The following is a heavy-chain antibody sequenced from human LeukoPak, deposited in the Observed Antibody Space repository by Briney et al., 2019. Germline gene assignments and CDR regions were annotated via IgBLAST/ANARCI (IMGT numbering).Heavy chain of an antibody. CDR1: GFTFSSYG. CDR2: ISGSGGST. J-gene: IGHJ4*02. D-gene: IGHD3-22*01. CDR3: AKATYYYDSSGDY. Sequence: PGGSLRLSCAASGFTFSSYGMSWVRQAPGKGLEWVSAISGSGGSTYYADSVKGRFTISRDNSKNTLYLQMNSLRAEDTAVYYCAKATYYYDSSGDYWGQGTLVTVSP. V-gene: IGHV3-23*01.